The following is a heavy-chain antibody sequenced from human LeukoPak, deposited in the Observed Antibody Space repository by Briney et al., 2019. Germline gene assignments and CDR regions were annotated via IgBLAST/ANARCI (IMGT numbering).Heavy chain of an antibody. V-gene: IGHV4-59*08. CDR2: IYNSGST. CDR1: GGSISSYY. Sequence: SETLSLTCTVSGGSISSYYWTWIRQSPGKGLDWIGYIYNSGSTNYNPSLKSRVTISVDTSKNQFSLRLDSVTAADTAVYYCVRRAFGPRWQFLYEKKYYFDYWARGTLVTVSS. D-gene: IGHD4-23*01. J-gene: IGHJ4*02. CDR3: VRRAFGPRWQFLYEKKYYFDY.